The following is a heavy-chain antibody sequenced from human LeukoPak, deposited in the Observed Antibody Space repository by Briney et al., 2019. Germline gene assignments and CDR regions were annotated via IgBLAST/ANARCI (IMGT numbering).Heavy chain of an antibody. CDR1: GLTFSSYG. CDR2: ISYDGSNK. Sequence: GRSLRLSCAASGLTFSSYGMHWVRQAPGKGLEWVAVISYDGSNKYYADSVKGRFTISRDNSKNTLYLQMNSLRAEDTAVYYCARHPRVYVVYHFYYMDVWGQGTTVT. CDR3: ARHPRVYVVYHFYYMDV. D-gene: IGHD2-15*01. V-gene: IGHV3-30*03. J-gene: IGHJ6*03.